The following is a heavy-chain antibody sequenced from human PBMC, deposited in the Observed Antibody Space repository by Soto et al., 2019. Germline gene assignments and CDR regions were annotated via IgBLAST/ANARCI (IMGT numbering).Heavy chain of an antibody. CDR3: ARASHSSSWYNHYYYYYYMDV. CDR1: GDRVSSNSAA. CDR2: TYYRSKWYN. V-gene: IGHV6-1*01. Sequence: SPTLSLTCAISGDRVSSNSAAWNWIRQSPSRGLEWLGRTYYRSKWYNDYAVSVKSRITINPDTSKNQFSLQLNSVTPEDTAVYYCARASHSSSWYNHYYYYYYMDVWGKGTTVTVSS. D-gene: IGHD6-13*01. J-gene: IGHJ6*03.